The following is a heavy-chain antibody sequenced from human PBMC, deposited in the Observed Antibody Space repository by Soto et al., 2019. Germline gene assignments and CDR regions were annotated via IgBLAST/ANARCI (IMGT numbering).Heavy chain of an antibody. CDR1: GFTFSSYG. CDR3: ARSPINWNYVGYYYYGMDV. D-gene: IGHD1-7*01. V-gene: IGHV3-30*03. J-gene: IGHJ6*02. CDR2: ISYDGSNK. Sequence: GGSLRLSCAASGFTFSSYGMHWVRQAPGKGLEWVAVISYDGSNKYYADSVKGRFTISRDNSKNTLYLQMNSLRAEDTAVYYCARSPINWNYVGYYYYGMDVWGQGTTVTVSS.